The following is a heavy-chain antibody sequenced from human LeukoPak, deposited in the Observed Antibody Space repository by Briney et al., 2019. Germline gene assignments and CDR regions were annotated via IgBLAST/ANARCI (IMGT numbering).Heavy chain of an antibody. D-gene: IGHD1-1*01. Sequence: KQSGPTLVNPTQTLTLTCTFSGFSLTTGGVGVGWIRQPPGKALEWLALIYWNDDKRYSPSLKTRLTITRDTSKNQVVLTVTDMDPVDTATYYCARSPGVGTGFDYWGQGSLVTVSS. CDR2: IYWNDDK. CDR3: ARSPGVGTGFDY. J-gene: IGHJ4*02. V-gene: IGHV2-5*01. CDR1: GFSLTTGGVG.